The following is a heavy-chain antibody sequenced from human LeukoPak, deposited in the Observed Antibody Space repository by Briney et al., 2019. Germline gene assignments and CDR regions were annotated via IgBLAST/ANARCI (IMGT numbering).Heavy chain of an antibody. CDR3: ARVRGSSSWYSGYYYYYGMDV. J-gene: IGHJ6*02. CDR2: MNPNSGNT. Sequence: ASVKVSCKASGYTFTSYDINWVRQATGQGLEWMGWMNPNSGNTGYAQKFQGRVTMTRNTSISTADMELSSLRSEDTAVYYCARVRGSSSWYSGYYYYYGMDVWGQGTTVTVSS. CDR1: GYTFTSYD. D-gene: IGHD6-13*01. V-gene: IGHV1-8*01.